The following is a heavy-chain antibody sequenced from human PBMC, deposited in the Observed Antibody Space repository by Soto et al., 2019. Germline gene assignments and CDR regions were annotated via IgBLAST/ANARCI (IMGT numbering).Heavy chain of an antibody. CDR2: IDWDDDK. D-gene: IGHD4-17*01. CDR3: ARSPGVFTVATYFFDY. V-gene: IGHV2-70*04. CDR1: GFSLSSKGMR. J-gene: IGHJ4*02. Sequence: ESGPTLVNPTQTLTLTCTFSGFSLSSKGMRVSWIRQPPGKALEWLARIDWDDDKFYSPSLRTRLTISKDTSKNQVVLTMTNVDPKATATYYCARSPGVFTVATYFFDYWGQGTLVTVSS.